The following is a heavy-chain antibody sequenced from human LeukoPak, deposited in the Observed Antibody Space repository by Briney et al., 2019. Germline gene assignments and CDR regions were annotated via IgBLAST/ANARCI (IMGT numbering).Heavy chain of an antibody. CDR3: ARQPGSYYFAASDI. Sequence: SETLSLTCTVSGGSISSSSYYWGWIRQPPGKGLEWIGSIYYSGSTYYNPSLKSRVTISVDTSKNQFSLKLSSVTAADTAVYYCARQPGSYYFAASDIWGQGTMVTVSS. J-gene: IGHJ3*02. D-gene: IGHD1-26*01. CDR2: IYYSGST. V-gene: IGHV4-39*01. CDR1: GGSISSSSYY.